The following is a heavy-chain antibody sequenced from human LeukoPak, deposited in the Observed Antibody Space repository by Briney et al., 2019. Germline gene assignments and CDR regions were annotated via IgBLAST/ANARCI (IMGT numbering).Heavy chain of an antibody. CDR1: GFTFSSYA. CDR3: AKDSVFSSGYSGYFDY. D-gene: IGHD3-22*01. V-gene: IGHV3-23*01. Sequence: PGGSLRLSCAASGFTFSSYAMSWVRQAPGKGLEWVSVISGSGGSTYYADSVKGRFTTSRDNSRNTLDLQMNSLRAEDTAVYNCAKDSVFSSGYSGYFDYWGQGTLVTVSS. J-gene: IGHJ4*02. CDR2: ISGSGGST.